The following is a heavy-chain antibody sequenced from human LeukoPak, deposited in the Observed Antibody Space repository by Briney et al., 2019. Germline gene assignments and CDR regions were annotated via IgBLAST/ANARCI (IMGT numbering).Heavy chain of an antibody. J-gene: IGHJ4*02. Sequence: SETLSLTCTVSGYSISSSYYWGWIRQPPGKGLEWIGNINHSGGTYFNPSLKSRVTISVDTSKNQFSLKLSSVTAADTAVYYCAREGYYNKAPDYWGQGTLVTVSS. CDR3: AREGYYNKAPDY. V-gene: IGHV4-38-2*02. D-gene: IGHD3-22*01. CDR1: GYSISSSYY. CDR2: INHSGGT.